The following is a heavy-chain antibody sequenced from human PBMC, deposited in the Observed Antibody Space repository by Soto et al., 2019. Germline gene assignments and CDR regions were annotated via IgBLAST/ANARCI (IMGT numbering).Heavy chain of an antibody. D-gene: IGHD1-26*01. J-gene: IGHJ4*02. CDR2: IGTSGSYI. CDR3: ARGSAFIGLDY. V-gene: IGHV3-21*01. CDR1: GFIFSRYS. Sequence: EVQLVESGGGLVKPGGSLRLSCAVSGFIFSRYSMNWVRKAPGKGLEWVSSIGTSGSYIYDTDSVKGRFTISRDNTKDSLYLQMNSLRAEDTAIYYCARGSAFIGLDYWGQGTPVTVSS.